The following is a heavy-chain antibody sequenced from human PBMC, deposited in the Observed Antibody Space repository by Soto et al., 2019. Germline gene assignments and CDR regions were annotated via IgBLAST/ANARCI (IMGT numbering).Heavy chain of an antibody. J-gene: IGHJ6*02. V-gene: IGHV4-31*03. D-gene: IGHD4-17*01. CDR3: ARTTVVTMNYGMDV. CDR1: GGSISSGGYY. Sequence: SETLSLTCTVSGGSISSGGYYWSWIRQHPGKGLEWIGYIYYSGSTYYNPSLKSRVTISVDTSKNQFSLKLSSVTAADTAVYYCARTTVVTMNYGMDVWGQGTTVTVSS. CDR2: IYYSGST.